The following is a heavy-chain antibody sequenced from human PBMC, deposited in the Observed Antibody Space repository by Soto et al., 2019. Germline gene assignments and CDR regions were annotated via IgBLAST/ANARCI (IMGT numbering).Heavy chain of an antibody. V-gene: IGHV3-7*01. CDR3: ARGKIFGVPYAFDI. D-gene: IGHD3-3*01. CDR2: IKQDGSEK. CDR1: GFTFSSYW. Sequence: PGGSLRLSCAASGFTFSSYWMSWVRQAPGKGLEWVANIKQDGSEKYYVDSVKGRFTISRDNAKNSLYLQMNSLRAEDTAVYYCARGKIFGVPYAFDIWGQGTMVTVSS. J-gene: IGHJ3*02.